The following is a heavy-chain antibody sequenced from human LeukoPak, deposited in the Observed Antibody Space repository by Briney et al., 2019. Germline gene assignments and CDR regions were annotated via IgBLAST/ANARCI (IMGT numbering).Heavy chain of an antibody. CDR1: GFTFNNYA. D-gene: IGHD3-3*01. Sequence: PGGSLRLSCAASGFTFNNYAMAWVRQAPGRGLEWVSAITGSGGDTYHADSVRGRFTISRDSSKNTLYLQMNSLRPEDTALYYCAKGSRDSRPYYFDFWGQEILVTVSS. J-gene: IGHJ4*02. CDR3: AKGSRDSRPYYFDF. CDR2: ITGSGGDT. V-gene: IGHV3-23*01.